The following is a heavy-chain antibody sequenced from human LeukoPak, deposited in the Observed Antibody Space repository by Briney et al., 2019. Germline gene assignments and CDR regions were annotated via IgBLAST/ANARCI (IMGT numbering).Heavy chain of an antibody. CDR2: ISAYNGNT. CDR3: ARGSGLYQSPAGRGVFDY. J-gene: IGHJ4*02. CDR1: GYTFTSYG. V-gene: IGHV1-18*03. Sequence: ASVKVSCKASGYTFTSYGISWVRQAPGQELEWMGWISAYNGNTNYAQKLQGRVTMTTDTSTSTAYMELSSLSSEDMAVYYCARGSGLYQSPAGRGVFDYWGQGTLVTVSS. D-gene: IGHD1-26*01.